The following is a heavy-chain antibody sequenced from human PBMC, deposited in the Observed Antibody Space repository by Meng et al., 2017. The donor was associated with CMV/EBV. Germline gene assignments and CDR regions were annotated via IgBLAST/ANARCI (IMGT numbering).Heavy chain of an antibody. Sequence: GESLKISCAASGFTFSNFDMSWVRQAPGKGLEWVSFMYRGGVSTYYADSVRGRFTISRDNSKNALYLQMNSLRAEDTAVYYCAKLAGSSWYGSYFDYWGQGTLVTVSS. CDR2: MYRGGVST. J-gene: IGHJ4*02. CDR1: GFTFSNFD. V-gene: IGHV3-23*03. CDR3: AKLAGSSWYGSYFDY. D-gene: IGHD6-13*01.